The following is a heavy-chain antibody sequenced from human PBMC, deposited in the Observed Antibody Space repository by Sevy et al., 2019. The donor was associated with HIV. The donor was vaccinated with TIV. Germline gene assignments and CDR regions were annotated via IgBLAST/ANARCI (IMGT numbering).Heavy chain of an antibody. CDR2: IRQDGSEK. CDR3: ARPYRTDPFYYSGSSGYYYPTYFDY. J-gene: IGHJ4*02. V-gene: IGHV3-7*01. D-gene: IGHD3-22*01. CDR1: GFTFSNYW. Sequence: GGSLRLSCAASGFTFSNYWMSWVRQAPGKGLEWVANIRQDGSEKYFVDSVKGRFAISRDNAKNSLYLQMKSLRAEDTAVHYCARPYRTDPFYYSGSSGYYYPTYFDYWGQGTLVTVSS.